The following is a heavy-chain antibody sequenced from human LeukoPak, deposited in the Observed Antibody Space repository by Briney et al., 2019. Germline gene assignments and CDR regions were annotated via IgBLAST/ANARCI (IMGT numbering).Heavy chain of an antibody. J-gene: IGHJ4*02. V-gene: IGHV4-34*01. Sequence: PSETLSLTCAVYGGSFSGYYWSWIRQPPGEGLEWIGEINHSGSTNYNPSLKSRVTISVDTSKNQFSLKLSSVTAADTAVYYCARGIVANYWGQGTLDTVSS. D-gene: IGHD5-12*01. CDR3: ARGIVANY. CDR1: GGSFSGYY. CDR2: INHSGST.